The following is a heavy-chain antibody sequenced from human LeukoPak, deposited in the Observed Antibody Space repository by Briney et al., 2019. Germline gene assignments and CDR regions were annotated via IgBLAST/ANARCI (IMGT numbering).Heavy chain of an antibody. CDR3: ARQFSGWTTY. V-gene: IGHV3-48*02. CDR1: GFTFSGYS. J-gene: IGHJ4*02. D-gene: IGHD6-19*01. CDR2: ISPSSSAI. Sequence: GGSLRLSCAVSGFTFSGYSMNWVRQAPGKGLEWVSSISPSSSAIYYADSVKGRFTISRDNAENSVYLQVNSLRDEDTAVYYCARQFSGWTTYWGQGTLVTVSS.